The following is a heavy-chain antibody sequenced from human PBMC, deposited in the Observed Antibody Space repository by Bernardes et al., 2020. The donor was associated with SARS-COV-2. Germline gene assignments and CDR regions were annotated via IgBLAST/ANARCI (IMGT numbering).Heavy chain of an antibody. CDR2: INSDGSSA. Sequence: GGSLRLSCAASGFTFSSYWMYWVRQAPGKGLVWVARINSDGSSASYADSVKDRFTISRDNAKNTLYLQMNSLRVEETAVYYCVRARAFDIWGQGTMVTVSS. CDR3: VRARAFDI. CDR1: GFTFSSYW. V-gene: IGHV3-74*01. J-gene: IGHJ3*02.